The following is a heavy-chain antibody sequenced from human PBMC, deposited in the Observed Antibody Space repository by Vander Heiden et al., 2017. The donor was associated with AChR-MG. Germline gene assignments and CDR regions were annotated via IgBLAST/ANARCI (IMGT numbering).Heavy chain of an antibody. CDR3: ATFEARGWSGNF. V-gene: IGHV3-21*01. CDR2: ISGESNYI. J-gene: IGHJ4*02. CDR1: GFTFHGYA. D-gene: IGHD6-19*01. Sequence: EVQLVESGGGLVKTGGSLRLSCAASGFTFHGYAMNWVRQAPGKGLEWVSSISGESNYIYYADSVKGRFTISRDNAKNSLYLQMNTLRAEDTAVYYCATFEARGWSGNFWGQGTLVAVSS.